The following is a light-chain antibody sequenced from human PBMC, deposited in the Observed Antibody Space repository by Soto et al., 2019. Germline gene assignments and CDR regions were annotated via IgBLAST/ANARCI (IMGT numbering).Light chain of an antibody. V-gene: IGKV3-20*01. CDR3: HQYGTSSMYT. CDR2: GAS. J-gene: IGKJ2*01. CDR1: QSVSSNY. Sequence: EIVLTQSPGTLSLSPGERATLSCRASQSVSSNYLTWYQQKPGQAPRLLIYGASSRATGIPDRFSGSGSGTDFTLTINRLEPEDFAVYYCHQYGTSSMYTFGQGTKLEIK.